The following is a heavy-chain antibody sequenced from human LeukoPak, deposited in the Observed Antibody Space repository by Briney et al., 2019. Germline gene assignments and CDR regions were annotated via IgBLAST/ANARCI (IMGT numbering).Heavy chain of an antibody. CDR2: ISSSSSYI. Sequence: GGSLRLSCAASGFTFSSYSMNWVRQAPGKGLEWVSSISSSSSYIYCADSVKGRFTISRVNAKNSLYLQMNSLRAEDTAVYYCARDEVGELPYYYYYMDVWGKGTTVTVSS. V-gene: IGHV3-21*01. D-gene: IGHD3-10*01. CDR1: GFTFSSYS. CDR3: ARDEVGELPYYYYYMDV. J-gene: IGHJ6*03.